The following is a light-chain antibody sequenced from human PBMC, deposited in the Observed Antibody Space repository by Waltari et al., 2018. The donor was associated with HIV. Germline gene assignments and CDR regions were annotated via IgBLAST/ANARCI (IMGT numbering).Light chain of an antibody. CDR1: QSVRND. Sequence: EKVMTQSPAILSVSPGETATLSCWASQSVRNDLAWCQQRPGQAPRLLIFATSTRATGIPDRFSGSGSGTEFTLTINSLQSEDFALYYCQQYSEWPLTFGGGTKVEVK. CDR2: ATS. J-gene: IGKJ4*01. V-gene: IGKV3-15*01. CDR3: QQYSEWPLT.